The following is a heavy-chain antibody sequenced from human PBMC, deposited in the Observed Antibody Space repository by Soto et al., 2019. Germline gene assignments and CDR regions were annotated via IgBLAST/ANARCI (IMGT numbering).Heavy chain of an antibody. J-gene: IGHJ6*02. Sequence: SRRLCCAASGVTFSSCGKHWVRQALDKGLEWVAVISYDGSNKYYADSVKGRFTISRDNSKNTRYLQVNSLRAEDTAVYYCAKGGYSSCLYRQGARRRRQDFLARGTSDTASS. CDR3: AKGGYSSCLYRQGARRRRQDF. V-gene: IGHV3-30*18. CDR1: GVTFSSCG. CDR2: ISYDGSNK. D-gene: IGHD6-13*01.